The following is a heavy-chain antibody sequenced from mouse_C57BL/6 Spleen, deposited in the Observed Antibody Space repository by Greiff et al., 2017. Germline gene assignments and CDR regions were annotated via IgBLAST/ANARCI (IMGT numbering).Heavy chain of an antibody. CDR1: GYTFTSYW. J-gene: IGHJ3*01. CDR2: IDPSDSYT. V-gene: IGHV1-50*01. CDR3: AMVGGYGNPQLGFAY. Sequence: QVQLQQPGAELVKPGASVKLSCKASGYTFTSYWMQWVKQRPGQGLEWIGEIDPSDSYTNYNQKFKGKATLTVDTSSSTAYMQLSSLTSEDSAVYYCAMVGGYGNPQLGFAYWGQGTLVTVSA. D-gene: IGHD2-1*01.